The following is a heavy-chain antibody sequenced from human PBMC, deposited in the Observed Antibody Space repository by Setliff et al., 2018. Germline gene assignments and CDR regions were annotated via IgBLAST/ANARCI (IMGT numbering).Heavy chain of an antibody. CDR2: INHSGST. J-gene: IGHJ6*03. D-gene: IGHD5-18*01. Sequence: PSETLSLTCAVYGGSFSGYYWSWIRQPPGKGLEWIGEINHSGSTNYNPSLKSRVTISVDTSKNQFSLKLSSVTAADTAVYYCARGGDSYGHHYYYYMDVWGKGTTVTVSS. CDR3: ARGGDSYGHHYYYYMDV. V-gene: IGHV4-34*01. CDR1: GGSFSGYY.